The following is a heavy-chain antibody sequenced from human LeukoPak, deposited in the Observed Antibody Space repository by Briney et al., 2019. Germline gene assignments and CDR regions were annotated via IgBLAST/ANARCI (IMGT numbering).Heavy chain of an antibody. CDR2: IYYSGGT. CDR3: ARLWDSSSSLDY. V-gene: IGHV4-59*08. D-gene: IGHD6-6*01. J-gene: IGHJ4*02. Sequence: TSETLSLTCTVSGGSISSFYWTWIRQPPGKGLGLEWIGYIYYSGGTNYNPSLKSRVTISIDTSKNQVSLKLSSVTAADTAVYYCARLWDSSSSLDYWGQGTLVTVSS. CDR1: GGSISSFY.